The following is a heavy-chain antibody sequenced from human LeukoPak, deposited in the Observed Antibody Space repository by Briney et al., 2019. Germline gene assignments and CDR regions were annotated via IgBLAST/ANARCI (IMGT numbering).Heavy chain of an antibody. Sequence: ASVKVSCKASGYTFTGYYMHWVRQAPGQGLEWMGWINLNSGGTNYAQKFQGRVTMTRDTSISTAYMELSRLRSDDTAVYYCARDMTTVTLNWFDPWGQGTLVTVSS. J-gene: IGHJ5*02. V-gene: IGHV1-2*02. CDR1: GYTFTGYY. D-gene: IGHD4-17*01. CDR2: INLNSGGT. CDR3: ARDMTTVTLNWFDP.